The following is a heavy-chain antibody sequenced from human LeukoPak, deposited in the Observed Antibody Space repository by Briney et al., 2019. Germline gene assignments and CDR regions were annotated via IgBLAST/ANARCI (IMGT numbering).Heavy chain of an antibody. CDR1: GFSFSSYW. D-gene: IGHD3-9*01. Sequence: PGGSLRLSCAASGFSFSSYWVHWIRQAPGKGLVWVARINADGSSISYVDSVKGRFTISRDNAENTLDLQMKSLRAEDTAVYCCVTLTTAVNQGAFDIWGQGTMVTVSS. V-gene: IGHV3-74*01. CDR2: INADGSSI. J-gene: IGHJ3*02. CDR3: VTLTTAVNQGAFDI.